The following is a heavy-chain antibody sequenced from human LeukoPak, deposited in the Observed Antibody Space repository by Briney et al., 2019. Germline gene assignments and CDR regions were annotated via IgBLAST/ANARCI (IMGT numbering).Heavy chain of an antibody. V-gene: IGHV4-30-4*01. CDR3: ARVASRGSYGHWFDP. CDR1: GGSISSGDYY. CDR2: IHYSGST. J-gene: IGHJ5*02. D-gene: IGHD1-26*01. Sequence: PSETLSLTCTVSGGSISSGDYYWSWIRQPPGKGLEWIGFIHYSGSTYYNPSLKSRVTISVDTSKSQFSLKLSSVTAADTAVYYCARVASRGSYGHWFDPWGQGTLVTVSS.